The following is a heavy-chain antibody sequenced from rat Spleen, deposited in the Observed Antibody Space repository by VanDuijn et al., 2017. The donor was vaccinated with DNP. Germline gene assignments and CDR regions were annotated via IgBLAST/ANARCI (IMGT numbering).Heavy chain of an antibody. CDR3: TRDLASLNYSSYMRDAMDA. Sequence: QVQLKESGPGLVQPSQTLSLTCTVSGFSLNKYNVHWVRQPSGKGPEWMGRMWYDGDTAYNSALKSRLSISRDTSKNQVFLKMNSLQTDDTGTYYCTRDLASLNYSSYMRDAMDAWGQGTSVTVSS. V-gene: IGHV2-63*01. CDR2: MWYDGDT. J-gene: IGHJ4*01. D-gene: IGHD1-2*01. CDR1: GFSLNKYN.